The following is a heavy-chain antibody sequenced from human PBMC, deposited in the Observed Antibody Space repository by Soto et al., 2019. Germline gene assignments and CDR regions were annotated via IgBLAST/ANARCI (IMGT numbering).Heavy chain of an antibody. V-gene: IGHV1-69*01. J-gene: IGHJ3*02. CDR2: IIPIFGTA. D-gene: IGHD2-2*02. CDR3: ARGSYCSSTSCYTGAFDI. CDR1: GGTFSSYA. Sequence: QVQLVQSGAEVKKPGSSVKVSCKAAGGTFSSYAISWVRQAPGQGLEWMGGIIPIFGTANYAQKLQGRVTITAHESTSTAYMEQSSLRSEDTAVYYCARGSYCSSTSCYTGAFDIWGQGTMVTVSS.